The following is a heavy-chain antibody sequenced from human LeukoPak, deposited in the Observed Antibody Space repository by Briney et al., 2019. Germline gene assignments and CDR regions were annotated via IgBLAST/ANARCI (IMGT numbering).Heavy chain of an antibody. CDR2: IRYDGSNK. D-gene: IGHD2-15*01. CDR1: GFTFSRYG. J-gene: IGHJ6*03. Sequence: GGSLRLSCAASGFTFSRYGMHWARQAPGKGLECVAFIRYDGSNKYYADSVKGRFTISRDSSKNTLYLQMNSLRAEDTAVYYCARTTEGYCRGRSCYSYYYYMDVWGKGTTVTVSS. CDR3: ARTTEGYCRGRSCYSYYYYMDV. V-gene: IGHV3-30*02.